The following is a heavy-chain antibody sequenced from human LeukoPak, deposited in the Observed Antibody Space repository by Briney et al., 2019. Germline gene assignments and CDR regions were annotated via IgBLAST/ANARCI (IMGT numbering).Heavy chain of an antibody. D-gene: IGHD5-18*01. CDR3: ARGVIAAMEYYFDY. V-gene: IGHV1-8*02. CDR1: GYTFTSYG. J-gene: IGHJ4*02. Sequence: ATVKVSCKASGYTFTSYGISWVRQAPGQGLEWMGWMNPNSGNTGYAQKFQGRVTMTRNTSISTAYMELSSLRSEDTAVYYCARGVIAAMEYYFDYWGQGTLVTVSS. CDR2: MNPNSGNT.